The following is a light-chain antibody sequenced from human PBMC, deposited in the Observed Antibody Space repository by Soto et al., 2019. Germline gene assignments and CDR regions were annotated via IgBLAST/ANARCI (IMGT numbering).Light chain of an antibody. V-gene: IGKV3-20*01. CDR1: QSVSSSY. Sequence: EIVLTQSPGTLSLSPGERATLSCRASQSVSSSYLAWYQQKPGQAPRLLIYGASSRATGIPDRFSGSGSGTDFTLTISRLEPEDFAVYYCQQYGSSPPFGGWTKVEIK. CDR3: QQYGSSPP. J-gene: IGKJ4*01. CDR2: GAS.